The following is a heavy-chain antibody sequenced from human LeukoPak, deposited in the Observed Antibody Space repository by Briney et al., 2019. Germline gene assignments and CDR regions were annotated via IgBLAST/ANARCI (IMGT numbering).Heavy chain of an antibody. CDR1: GGTLSSYA. CDR3: ARWDGTVTTHPTWF. Sequence: ASVKLSCKASGGTLSSYAISWVRQAPGQGLEWMGRIIPIFGTATYAQKFQGRVTITTDESTSSAYMELSSLISEDPALYYCARWDGTVTTHPTWF. V-gene: IGHV1-69*05. J-gene: IGHJ5*01. CDR2: IIPIFGTA. D-gene: IGHD4-17*01.